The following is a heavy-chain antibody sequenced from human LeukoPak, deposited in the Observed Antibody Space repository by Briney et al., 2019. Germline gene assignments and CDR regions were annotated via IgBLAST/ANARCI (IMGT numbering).Heavy chain of an antibody. D-gene: IGHD1-1*01. J-gene: IGHJ3*02. CDR1: DGYINTYY. CDR3: ATGERGRASFDI. Sequence: SETLSLTCTVSDGYINTYYWFWIRQPPGKGLEWIGYVYHSGSTNYNPSLKSRVTISVDTSKNQFSLKLNSVTAADTAVYFCATGERGRASFDIWGQGTVVTVSS. CDR2: VYHSGST. V-gene: IGHV4-59*01.